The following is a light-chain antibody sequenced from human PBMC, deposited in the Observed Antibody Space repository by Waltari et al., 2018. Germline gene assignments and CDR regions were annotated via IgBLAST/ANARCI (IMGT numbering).Light chain of an antibody. J-gene: IGLJ2*01. Sequence: QSVLTQPPSVSGAPGQRVPISCTGSFSNLGTRSDLPWYRQVPGTAPKLLIYGNNNRPSGVPDRVSGSKSGTSASLAITGLQAEDEADYFCQSYDNSLNAVIFGGGTKLTVL. CDR2: GNN. V-gene: IGLV1-40*01. CDR3: QSYDNSLNAVI. CDR1: FSNLGTRSD.